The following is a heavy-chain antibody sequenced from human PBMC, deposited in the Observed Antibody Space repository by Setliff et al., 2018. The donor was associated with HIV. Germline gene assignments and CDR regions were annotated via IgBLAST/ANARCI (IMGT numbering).Heavy chain of an antibody. CDR2: IYPNGDFT. V-gene: IGHV1-46*01. CDR3: ARVGLKHYYYGMDV. J-gene: IGHJ6*02. Sequence: ASVKVSCKASENSLILYYMHWVRQAPGQGLEWMGVIYPNGDFTRSAQKFQGRVTMTRDTSTSTVYMELSSLNFEDTAVYYCARVGLKHYYYGMDVWGQGTTVTVSS. D-gene: IGHD3-3*01. CDR1: ENSLILYY.